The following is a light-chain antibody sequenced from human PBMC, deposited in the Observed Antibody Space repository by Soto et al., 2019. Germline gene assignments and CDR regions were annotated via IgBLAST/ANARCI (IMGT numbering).Light chain of an antibody. Sequence: QLVLTQPPSASATPGQRVTISCSGSSSNIGSNYVYWYQQLPGTAPKLLIYRNNQRPSGVPDRFSGSKSGTSASLAISGLRSEDEADYYCAAWDDSLSGVLFGGGTKLTVL. CDR3: AAWDDSLSGVL. J-gene: IGLJ2*01. CDR1: SSNIGSNY. V-gene: IGLV1-47*01. CDR2: RNN.